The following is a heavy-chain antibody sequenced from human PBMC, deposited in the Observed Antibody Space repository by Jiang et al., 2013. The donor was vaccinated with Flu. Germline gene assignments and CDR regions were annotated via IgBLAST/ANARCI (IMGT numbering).Heavy chain of an antibody. D-gene: IGHD3-22*01. CDR2: ISTYNGNT. CDR3: VRLKGFFDSTSYFDY. Sequence: SGAEVKKSGASVKVSCKASGYTFSNYHISWVRQAPGQGLEWMGWISTYNGNTDYGQNFQGRITMTTDTSTNTAHMELRSLRSNDTAVYYCVRLKGFFDSTSYFDYWGQGTLVTVSS. CDR1: GYTFSNYH. V-gene: IGHV1-18*04. J-gene: IGHJ4*02.